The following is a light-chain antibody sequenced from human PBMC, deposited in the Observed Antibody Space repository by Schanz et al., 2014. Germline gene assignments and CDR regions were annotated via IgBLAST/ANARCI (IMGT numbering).Light chain of an antibody. Sequence: QSVLTQPPSASGTPGQRVTISCSGSSSNIGSTTVNWYQQLPGTAPKLLIYSNNQRPSGVPDRFSGSKSGTSASLAISGLQSEDEAEYYCAAWDDSLNVLWVFGGGTKLTVL. CDR2: SNN. V-gene: IGLV1-44*01. J-gene: IGLJ3*02. CDR3: AAWDDSLNVLWV. CDR1: SSNIGSTT.